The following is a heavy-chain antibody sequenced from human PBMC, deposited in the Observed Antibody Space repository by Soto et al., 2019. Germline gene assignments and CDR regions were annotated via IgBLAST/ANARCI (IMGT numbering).Heavy chain of an antibody. V-gene: IGHV4-61*01. D-gene: IGHD1-1*01. J-gene: IGHJ4*02. Sequence: SETLSLTCTVSGDSVNSRSHYWSWIRQPPGKGLEWIGYFYSSGRPHYSPSLKSRVTMSVDTSNNQFSLELSSVTAADTAVYFCARQTNLDYFDYWGQGTLVTVSS. CDR1: GDSVNSRSHY. CDR3: ARQTNLDYFDY. CDR2: FYSSGRP.